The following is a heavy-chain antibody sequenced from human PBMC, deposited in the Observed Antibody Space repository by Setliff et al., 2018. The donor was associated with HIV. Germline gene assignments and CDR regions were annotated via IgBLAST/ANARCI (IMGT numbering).Heavy chain of an antibody. CDR1: GYSFTNYW. V-gene: IGHV5-51*01. CDR2: IYPGDFVT. CDR3: TRRRRAPGIEDLEAY. D-gene: IGHD1-26*01. J-gene: IGHJ4*02. Sequence: PGESLKISCTASGYSFTNYWIGWVRQMPGKGLEWIGVIYPGDFVTRYGPSFQGQVSISADRSITTAYLQWSSLKASDTAMYYCTRRRRAPGIEDLEAYWGQGTLDTVSS.